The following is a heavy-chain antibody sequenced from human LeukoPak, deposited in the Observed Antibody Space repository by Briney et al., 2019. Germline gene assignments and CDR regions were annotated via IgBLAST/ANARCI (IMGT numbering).Heavy chain of an antibody. CDR1: GGSFSSYY. J-gene: IGHJ4*02. CDR2: IYTSGST. CDR3: ARGQDGYCSSTSCYAPFDY. Sequence: SETLSLTCTVSGGSFSSYYWSWIRQPAGKGLEWIGRIYTSGSTNYNPSLKSRVTMSVDTSKNQFSLKLSSVTAADTAVYYCARGQDGYCSSTSCYAPFDYWGQGTLVTVSS. D-gene: IGHD2-2*03. V-gene: IGHV4-4*07.